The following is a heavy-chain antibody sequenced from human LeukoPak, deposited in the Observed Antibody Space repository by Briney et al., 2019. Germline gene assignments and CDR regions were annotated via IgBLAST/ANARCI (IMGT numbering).Heavy chain of an antibody. D-gene: IGHD1-1*01. CDR3: ARRTYSDAFDI. CDR2: IDPRDSDT. J-gene: IGHJ3*02. Sequence: KPGESLKISCKGSGYSFTTYWIGWVRQMPGKGLEWMGIIDPRDSDTRYSPSFQGQATISADMSISTAYLQWGSLKASDTAMYYCARRTYSDAFDIWGQGTMVTVSS. CDR1: GYSFTTYW. V-gene: IGHV5-51*03.